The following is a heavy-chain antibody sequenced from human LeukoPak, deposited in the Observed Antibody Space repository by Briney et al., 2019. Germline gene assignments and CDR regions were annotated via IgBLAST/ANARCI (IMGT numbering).Heavy chain of an antibody. CDR2: IYHSGST. Sequence: KPSQTLSLTCAVSGGSISSGGYSWSWIRQPPGKGLEWTGYIYHSGSTYYNPSLKSRVTISVDRSKNQFSLKLSSVTAADTAVYYCARTSIAARRANAFDIWGQGTMVTASS. D-gene: IGHD6-6*01. J-gene: IGHJ3*02. CDR1: GGSISSGGYS. CDR3: ARTSIAARRANAFDI. V-gene: IGHV4-30-2*01.